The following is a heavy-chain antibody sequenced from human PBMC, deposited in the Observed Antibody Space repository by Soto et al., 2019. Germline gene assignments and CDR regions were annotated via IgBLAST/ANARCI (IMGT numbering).Heavy chain of an antibody. V-gene: IGHV1-8*01. CDR3: ASSSSGWYPIY. Sequence: ASVKVSCKASGYSFTSYDISWVRQATGQGPEWMGWINPDSGHTGYVQKFQGRVTMTRDTSASTAYMELSSLRSEDTAVYYCASSSSGWYPIYWGQGTLVTVSS. J-gene: IGHJ4*02. CDR2: INPDSGHT. D-gene: IGHD6-19*01. CDR1: GYSFTSYD.